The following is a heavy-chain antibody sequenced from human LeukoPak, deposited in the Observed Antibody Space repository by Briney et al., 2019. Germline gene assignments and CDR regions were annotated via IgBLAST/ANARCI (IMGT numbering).Heavy chain of an antibody. Sequence: ASVKVSCKTSGYSFTNYGMNWVRQAPGQGLEWMGWINTETGNPTYAQTFTGRFVFSLDTSVSTAYLQINSLRAEDTAVYYCARNHPPAMHIIQAGGAQYIQHWGQGTLVTVSS. CDR3: ARNHPPAMHIIQAGGAQYIQH. CDR1: GYSFTNYG. D-gene: IGHD6-13*01. CDR2: INTETGNP. J-gene: IGHJ1*01. V-gene: IGHV7-4-1*02.